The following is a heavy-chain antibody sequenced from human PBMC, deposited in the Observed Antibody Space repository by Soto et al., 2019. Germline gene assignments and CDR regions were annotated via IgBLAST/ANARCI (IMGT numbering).Heavy chain of an antibody. Sequence: QVQLVESGGGVVQPGRSLRLSCAASGFTFSSYAMHWVRQAPGKGLEWVAVISYDGSNKYYADSVKGRFTISRDNSKNTLYLQMNSLRAEDTAVYYCAREGVEGATFDYWGQGTLLTVAS. CDR1: GFTFSSYA. J-gene: IGHJ4*02. CDR3: AREGVEGATFDY. V-gene: IGHV3-30-3*01. CDR2: ISYDGSNK. D-gene: IGHD1-26*01.